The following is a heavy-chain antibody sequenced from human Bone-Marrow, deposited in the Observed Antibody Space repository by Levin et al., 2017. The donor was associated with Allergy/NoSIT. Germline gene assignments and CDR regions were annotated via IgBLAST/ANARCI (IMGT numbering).Heavy chain of an antibody. V-gene: IGHV1-2*02. D-gene: IGHD5-18*01. J-gene: IGHJ4*02. CDR1: GYSFTYYY. CDR3: ARENAMVDTKFFDR. Sequence: GASVKVSCQASGYSFTYYYIYWVRQAPGQGLEWIGWINPNSGVTSYAQRFQGRITMTRDTSRSTAYMEVRSLTSDDTAVYYCARENAMVDTKFFDRWGQGTLVTVSS. CDR2: INPNSGVT.